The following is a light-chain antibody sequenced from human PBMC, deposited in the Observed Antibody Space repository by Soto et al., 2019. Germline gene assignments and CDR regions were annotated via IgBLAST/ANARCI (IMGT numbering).Light chain of an antibody. J-gene: IGKJ1*01. V-gene: IGKV3-20*01. Sequence: EIVLTQSPGTLSLSPGERATLSCRASQSVSSSYLGWYQQKPGQAPRLLIYGASSRATGVPDRFRGSGSGTDFTLTISSLEPEDFAVYYCQHYGSSPTTFGQGTKVEVK. CDR1: QSVSSSY. CDR3: QHYGSSPTT. CDR2: GAS.